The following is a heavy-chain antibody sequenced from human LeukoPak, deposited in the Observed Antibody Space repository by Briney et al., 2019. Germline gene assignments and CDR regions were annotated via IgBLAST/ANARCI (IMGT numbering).Heavy chain of an antibody. Sequence: GGSLRLSCAASGFTFSSYAIHWVRQAPGKGLEYVSAISSNGGSTYYANSVKGGFTISRDNSKNTLYLQMGSLRAEDMAVYYCARPGNAISYGAYYFDYWGQGTLVTVSS. D-gene: IGHD3-16*01. J-gene: IGHJ4*02. CDR2: ISSNGGST. V-gene: IGHV3-64*01. CDR1: GFTFSSYA. CDR3: ARPGNAISYGAYYFDY.